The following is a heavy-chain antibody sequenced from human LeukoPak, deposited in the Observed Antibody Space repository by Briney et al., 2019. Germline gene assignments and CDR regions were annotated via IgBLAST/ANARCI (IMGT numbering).Heavy chain of an antibody. CDR1: RFTAIRDY. Sequence: PRGSLRLSRAASRFTAIRDYMSWVRTAPGEGVEWVSVIYSGGSTYYADSVKGRFTISRDNSKNTLNLQMNSLRAEDTAVYYCARNYGGNSADWGQGTLVTVSS. D-gene: IGHD4-23*01. V-gene: IGHV3-66*01. J-gene: IGHJ4*02. CDR3: ARNYGGNSAD. CDR2: IYSGGST.